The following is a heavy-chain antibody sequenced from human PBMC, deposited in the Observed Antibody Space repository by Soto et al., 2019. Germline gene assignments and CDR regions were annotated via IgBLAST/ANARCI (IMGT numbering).Heavy chain of an antibody. V-gene: IGHV4-4*02. CDR2: IYHSGST. CDR3: ARDLNYDSSGYYFAHYYYYGMDV. D-gene: IGHD3-22*01. Sequence: SETLSLTCAVSGGSISSSNWWSWVRQPPGKGLEWIGEIYHSGSTNYNPSLKSRVTISVDKSKNQFSLKLSSVTAADTAVYYCARDLNYDSSGYYFAHYYYYGMDVWGQGTTVTVSS. CDR1: GGSISSSNW. J-gene: IGHJ6*02.